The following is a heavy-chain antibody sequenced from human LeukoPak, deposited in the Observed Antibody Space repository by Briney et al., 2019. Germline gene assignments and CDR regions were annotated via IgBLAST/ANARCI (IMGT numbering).Heavy chain of an antibody. J-gene: IGHJ2*01. Sequence: PGGSLRLSCAASGFTFSTYGMGWVRQAPGKGLEWVSTISGSGGETNYADSVKGRFTISRDNSKHTLYLQMNSLRAEDTAVYYCASGLAVTATTFWYFDLWGRGTLVTVSS. CDR2: ISGSGGET. CDR3: ASGLAVTATTFWYFDL. D-gene: IGHD2-21*02. V-gene: IGHV3-23*01. CDR1: GFTFSTYG.